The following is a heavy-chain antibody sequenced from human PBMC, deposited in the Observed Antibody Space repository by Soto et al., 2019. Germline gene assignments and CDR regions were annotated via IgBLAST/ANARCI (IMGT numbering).Heavy chain of an antibody. D-gene: IGHD1-26*01. CDR2: IYYSGST. V-gene: IGHV4-61*08. CDR3: ARWWDLLHYFDY. Sequence: SETLSLTCGVSGDTISTGGYSWAWIRQPPGKALEWIGYIYYSGSTNYNPSLKSRVTISVDTSKNQFSLKLSSVTAADTAVYYCARWWDLLHYFDYWGQGTLVTVPQ. J-gene: IGHJ4*02. CDR1: GDTISTGGYS.